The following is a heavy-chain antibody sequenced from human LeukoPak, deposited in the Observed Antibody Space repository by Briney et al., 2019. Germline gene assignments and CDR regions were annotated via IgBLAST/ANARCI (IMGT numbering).Heavy chain of an antibody. Sequence: PSETLSLTCTVSGDSIRTSSSYWGWIRQPPGKGLEWIGSTYYTGNTYYNTSLKSRVIISVDTSKNQFSLKLNSVTAADTAVYYCARAHGYSYGYGTPFDPWGQGTLVTVSS. CDR1: GDSIRTSSSY. CDR3: ARAHGYSYGYGTPFDP. J-gene: IGHJ5*02. CDR2: TYYTGNT. V-gene: IGHV4-39*07. D-gene: IGHD5-18*01.